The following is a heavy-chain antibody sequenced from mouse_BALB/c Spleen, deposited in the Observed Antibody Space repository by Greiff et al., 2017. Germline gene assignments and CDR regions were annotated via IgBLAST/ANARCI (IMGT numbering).Heavy chain of an antibody. CDR3: ARGITTRNWYFDV. CDR2: INPGSGGT. J-gene: IGHJ1*01. Sequence: VQLQQSGAELVRPGTSVKVSCKASGYAFTNYLIEWVKQRPGQGLEWIGVINPGSGGTNYNEKFKGKATLTADKSSSTAYMQLSSLTSDASAVYFCARGITTRNWYFDVWGAGTTVTVSS. V-gene: IGHV1-54*01. D-gene: IGHD1-2*01. CDR1: GYAFTNYL.